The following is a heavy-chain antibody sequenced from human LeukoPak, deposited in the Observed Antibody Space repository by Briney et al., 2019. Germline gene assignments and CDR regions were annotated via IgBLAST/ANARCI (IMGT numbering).Heavy chain of an antibody. J-gene: IGHJ4*02. CDR2: TKSENDGGTI. CDR3: TRVANSGEYFDY. V-gene: IGHV3-15*01. D-gene: IGHD1-1*01. CDR1: GFNFNHAW. Sequence: GGSLRLSCATSGFNFNHAWMFWVRQAPGKGPEWVVRTKSENDGGTIDYAAPVKGRFSISRDDSENILYLQMNSLKTEDTAVYYCTRVANSGEYFDYWGQGTLVTVSS.